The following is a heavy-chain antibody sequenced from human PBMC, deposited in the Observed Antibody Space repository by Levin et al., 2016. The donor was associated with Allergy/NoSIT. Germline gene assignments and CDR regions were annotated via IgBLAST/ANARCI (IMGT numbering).Heavy chain of an antibody. CDR3: ARDYGYYGLDV. Sequence: ASVKVSCKTSGYTFTSYNIIWVRQAPGQGLEWMGWISPYSGKTKYAEMLQGRVIMTTDTSTSTVYMEVRSLRADDTAVYYCARDYGYYGLDVWGQGTTVTVSS. J-gene: IGHJ6*02. V-gene: IGHV1-18*04. CDR2: ISPYSGKT. D-gene: IGHD4-17*01. CDR1: GYTFTSYN.